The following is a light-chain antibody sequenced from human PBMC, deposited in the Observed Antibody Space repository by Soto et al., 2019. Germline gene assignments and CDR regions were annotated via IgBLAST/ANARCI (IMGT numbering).Light chain of an antibody. CDR1: SRDVGRYNY. CDR3: QSCDSSLSGSGV. V-gene: IGLV2-14*01. J-gene: IGLJ1*01. CDR2: EVS. Sequence: QSALTQPASVSGSPGQSITISCSGTSRDVGRYNYVSWYQQHPGKAPRLMIYEVSNRPSGISNRFSGSKSGNTASLTITGLQAEDEADYYCQSCDSSLSGSGVFGTGTKVTVL.